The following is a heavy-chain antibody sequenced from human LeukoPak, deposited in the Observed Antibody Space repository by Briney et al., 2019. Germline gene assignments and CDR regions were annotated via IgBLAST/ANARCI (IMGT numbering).Heavy chain of an antibody. V-gene: IGHV3-23*01. CDR3: AKFPDYGGNADFDY. CDR2: ISGSGGST. J-gene: IGHJ4*02. D-gene: IGHD4-23*01. CDR1: GFTVNNNY. Sequence: GGSLRLSCAASGFTVNNNYISWVRQAPGKGLEWVSAISGSGGSTYYADSVKGRFTISRDNSKNTLYLQMNSLRAEDTAVYYCAKFPDYGGNADFDYWGQGTLVTVSS.